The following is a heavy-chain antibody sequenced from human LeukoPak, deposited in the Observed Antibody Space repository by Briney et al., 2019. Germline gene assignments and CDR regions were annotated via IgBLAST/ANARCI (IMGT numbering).Heavy chain of an antibody. CDR2: ISAYKGNT. CDR1: GYTFSTYG. Sequence: ASVKVSCEASGYTFSTYGISWVRQAPGQGLEGMGWISAYKGNTYYAQKLQGGVTMTTDTSTSTAYMELRSLRSDDTAIYYCARDLYYYGSGSYYDVFDVWGQGTMVTVSS. V-gene: IGHV1-18*01. CDR3: ARDLYYYGSGSYYDVFDV. J-gene: IGHJ3*01. D-gene: IGHD3-10*01.